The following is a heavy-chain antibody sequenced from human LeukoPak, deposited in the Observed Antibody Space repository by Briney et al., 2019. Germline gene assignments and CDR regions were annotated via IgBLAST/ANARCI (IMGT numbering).Heavy chain of an antibody. J-gene: IGHJ4*02. D-gene: IGHD6-13*01. CDR2: ISYDGSNK. Sequence: GGSLRLSCAASGFTFSSYAMRWVRQAPGKGLEWVAVISYDGSNKYYADSVKGRFTISRDNSKNTLYLQMNSLRAEDTAVYYCARDSVRYSSSQDYWGQGTLVTVSS. CDR1: GFTFSSYA. CDR3: ARDSVRYSSSQDY. V-gene: IGHV3-30*04.